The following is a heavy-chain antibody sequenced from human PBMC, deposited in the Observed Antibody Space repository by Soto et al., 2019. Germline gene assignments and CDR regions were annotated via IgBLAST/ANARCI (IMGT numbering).Heavy chain of an antibody. V-gene: IGHV4-30-2*06. Sequence: LCGGSVSSGVFSWNWIRQSPGQGLEWIGYVSHSGSPYYTASLRSRVTISLDKSTNQISLNLTSVTPADMAVYFCARGHYYYALDVWGQGTMFTVSS. CDR2: VSHSGSP. J-gene: IGHJ6*02. CDR1: GGSVSSGVFS. D-gene: IGHD3-16*01. CDR3: ARGHYYYALDV.